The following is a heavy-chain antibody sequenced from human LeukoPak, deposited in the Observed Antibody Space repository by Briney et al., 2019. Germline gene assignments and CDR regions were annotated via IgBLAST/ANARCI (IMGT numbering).Heavy chain of an antibody. D-gene: IGHD2-2*01. V-gene: IGHV3-21*04. J-gene: IGHJ4*02. CDR2: ISSGRNYI. Sequence: GGSLRLSCVASGFAFSTYTMNWVRQAPGKGLEWVSSISSGRNYIYYADSVKGRFTISRDNSKNTLYLQMNSLRAEDTAVYYCAASLPNIVVVPATKGPFGYWGQGALVTVSS. CDR1: GFAFSTYT. CDR3: AASLPNIVVVPATKGPFGY.